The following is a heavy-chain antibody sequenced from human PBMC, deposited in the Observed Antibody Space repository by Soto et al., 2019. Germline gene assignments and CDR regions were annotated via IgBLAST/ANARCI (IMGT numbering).Heavy chain of an antibody. Sequence: LSLTCVISGNSVSSNSAAWIWIRQSPSRGLEWLGRTYYRSKWYNDYAVSVKSRITINPDTSKNQFSLHLDSVIPEDTAVCYCAGVASFRGMEVWGQGTPVTV. CDR3: AGVASFRGMEV. J-gene: IGHJ6*02. D-gene: IGHD2-21*01. CDR2: TYYRSKWYN. V-gene: IGHV6-1*01. CDR1: GNSVSSNSAA.